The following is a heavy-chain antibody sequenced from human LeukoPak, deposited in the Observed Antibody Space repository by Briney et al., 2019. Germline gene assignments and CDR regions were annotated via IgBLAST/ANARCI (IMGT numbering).Heavy chain of an antibody. D-gene: IGHD3-3*01. Sequence: GASLKVSCKASGYTFTSYYMHWVRQAPGQGLEWMGIINPSGGSTSYAQKFQGRVTMTRDTSTSTVYMELSSLRSEDTAVFYCAREGSAYDFWSGYYSFFDYWGQGTLVTVSS. V-gene: IGHV1-46*01. CDR3: AREGSAYDFWSGYYSFFDY. J-gene: IGHJ4*02. CDR2: INPSGGST. CDR1: GYTFTSYY.